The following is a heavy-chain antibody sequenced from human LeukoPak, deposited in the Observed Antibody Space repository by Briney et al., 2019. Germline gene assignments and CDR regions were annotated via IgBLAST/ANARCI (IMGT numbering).Heavy chain of an antibody. CDR1: GGSFSGYY. V-gene: IGHV4-59*08. CDR2: IYYSGST. J-gene: IGHJ5*02. Sequence: SETLSLTCAVYGGSFSGYYWSWIRQSPGMGLEWIGYIYYSGSTNYNPSLQSRVTISVDTSKNQISLNLSSVTAADTAVYYCARHTRSWFGPWGQGTLVTVSS. CDR3: ARHTRSWFGP.